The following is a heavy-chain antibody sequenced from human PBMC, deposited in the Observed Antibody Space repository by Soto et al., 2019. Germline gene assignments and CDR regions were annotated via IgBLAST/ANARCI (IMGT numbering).Heavy chain of an antibody. CDR1: GGSISSYY. V-gene: IGHV4-59*08. CDR3: ARPNSSSWYDAFDI. CDR2: IYYSGST. J-gene: IGHJ3*02. Sequence: QVQLQESGPGLVKPSETLSLTCTVSGGSISSYYWSWIRQPPGKGLEWIGYIYYSGSTNYNPSLTSRVTXXVXTXXNQFSLKPSSVTAADTAVYYCARPNSSSWYDAFDIWGHGTMVTVSS. D-gene: IGHD6-13*01.